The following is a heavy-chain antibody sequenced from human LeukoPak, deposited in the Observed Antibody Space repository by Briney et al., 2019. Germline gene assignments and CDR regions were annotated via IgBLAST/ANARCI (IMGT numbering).Heavy chain of an antibody. CDR2: INDSGST. J-gene: IGHJ4*02. D-gene: IGHD3-9*01. CDR1: GGSFSGHY. V-gene: IGHV4-34*01. Sequence: SETLSLTCAVYGGSFSGHYWTWIRQPQPPGTGLEWIGEINDSGSTNYNSSLKSRVTISVDTSKNQFSLKLASVTAADTAVYYCARLRRYFDWLFGKKYQKSYYFDYWGQGTLVTVSS. CDR3: ARLRRYFDWLFGKKYQKSYYFDY.